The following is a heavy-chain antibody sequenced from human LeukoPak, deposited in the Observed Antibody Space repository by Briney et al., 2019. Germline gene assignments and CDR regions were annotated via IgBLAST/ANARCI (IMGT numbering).Heavy chain of an antibody. CDR2: IYPGDSDT. Sequence: GESLKISFKGSGYRFTSYWIGWVRPMPGKGLEWMGIIYPGDSDTRYSPSFQGQVTISADKSISTAYLQWSSLKASDTAMYYCARHRCSGGSCYSYYFDYWGQGTLVTVSS. V-gene: IGHV5-51*01. D-gene: IGHD2-15*01. CDR1: GYRFTSYW. J-gene: IGHJ4*02. CDR3: ARHRCSGGSCYSYYFDY.